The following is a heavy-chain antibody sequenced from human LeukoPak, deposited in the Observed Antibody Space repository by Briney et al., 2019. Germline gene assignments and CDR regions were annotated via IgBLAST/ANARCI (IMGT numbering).Heavy chain of an antibody. CDR1: GFTFSSYA. V-gene: IGHV3-23*01. Sequence: GGSLRLSCAASGFTFSSYAMSWVRQAPGKGLEWVSAVSGSGGSTYYADSVKGRFTISRDNSKNTLYLQMNSLRAEDTAVYYCAKKLDYDSSGYLGAYFGYWGQGTLVTVSS. D-gene: IGHD3-22*01. CDR3: AKKLDYDSSGYLGAYFGY. CDR2: VSGSGGST. J-gene: IGHJ4*02.